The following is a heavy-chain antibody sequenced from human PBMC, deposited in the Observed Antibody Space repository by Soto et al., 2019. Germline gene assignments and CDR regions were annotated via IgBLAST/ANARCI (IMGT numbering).Heavy chain of an antibody. CDR2: ISHDGSKK. J-gene: IGHJ6*02. CDR3: AKVFYPFEVATYGLDV. D-gene: IGHD3-9*01. V-gene: IGHV3-30*18. Sequence: QAQLVESGGGVVQPGRSLRLSCAASGFTFSLYGMHWVRQAPDKGLEWVAVISHDGSKKNYVDSGKGRFTISRDNSKNTLYLQMNSLRAEDTAMYYCAKVFYPFEVATYGLDVWGQGAMVTVSS. CDR1: GFTFSLYG.